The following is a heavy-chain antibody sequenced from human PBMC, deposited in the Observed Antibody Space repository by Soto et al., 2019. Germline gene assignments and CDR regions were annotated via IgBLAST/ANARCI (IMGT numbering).Heavy chain of an antibody. D-gene: IGHD1-1*01. J-gene: IGHJ4*02. V-gene: IGHV3-7*01. CDR3: ARTGDGHHNFLDY. CDR1: GFTFSSYW. CDR2: IDEDGSEY. Sequence: EVHLEESGGGLVHPGGSLRLSCAASGFTFSSYWMNWVRQAPGKGLEWVANIDEDGSEYNDAESVRGRFTISRDNAKNAVYLQMNSLRAADTAVYYCARTGDGHHNFLDYWGEGSLVSISS.